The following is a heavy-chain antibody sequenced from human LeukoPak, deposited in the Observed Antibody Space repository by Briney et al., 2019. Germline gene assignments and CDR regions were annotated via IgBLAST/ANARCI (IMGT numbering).Heavy chain of an antibody. CDR3: ARARAMVRGVIDYFDY. CDR1: GFTFSSYW. CDR2: INSDGSST. Sequence: GGSLRLFCAASGFTFSSYWMHWVRQAPGKGLVWVSRINSDGSSTSYADSVKGRFTISRDNAKNTLYLQMNSLRAEDTAVYYCARARAMVRGVIDYFDYWGQGTLVTVSS. J-gene: IGHJ4*02. V-gene: IGHV3-74*01. D-gene: IGHD3-10*01.